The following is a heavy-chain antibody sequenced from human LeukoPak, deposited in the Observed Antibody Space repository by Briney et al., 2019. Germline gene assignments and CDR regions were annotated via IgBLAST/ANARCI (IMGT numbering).Heavy chain of an antibody. CDR3: ARVRDGYNDAYDI. CDR2: IKPSGGDT. D-gene: IGHD5-24*01. J-gene: IGHJ3*02. CDR1: GYSFTNYN. V-gene: IGHV1-46*01. Sequence: ASVKVSCKTSGYSFTNYNLHWVRQAPGQRLEWMGIIKPSGGDTNYAQKFQGRVFMTRDTSTSTVYLELSSLKAEDTTVYYCARVRDGYNDAYDIWGQGTGVTVSS.